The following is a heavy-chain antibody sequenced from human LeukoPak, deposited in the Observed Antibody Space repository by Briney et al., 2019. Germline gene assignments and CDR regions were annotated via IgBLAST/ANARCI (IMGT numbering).Heavy chain of an antibody. CDR2: INPNSGGT. V-gene: IGHV1-2*02. CDR3: ARDVSYSTSSEENTFDY. Sequence: ASVKVSCKASGYTFTGYYMHWVRQAPGQGLEWMGWINPNSGGTNYAQKFQGRVTMTRVTSISTAYMELSRLRSDDTAMYYCARDVSYSTSSEENTFDYWGQGTLVTVSS. CDR1: GYTFTGYY. J-gene: IGHJ4*02. D-gene: IGHD6-6*01.